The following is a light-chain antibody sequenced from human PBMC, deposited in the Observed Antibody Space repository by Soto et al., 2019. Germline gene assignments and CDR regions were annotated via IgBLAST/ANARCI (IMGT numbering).Light chain of an antibody. J-gene: IGKJ2*01. CDR2: GAS. Sequence: EIVLTQSPGTLSLSPGERATLSCRASQSVSSNYLAWYQQKPGQAPRLLIYGASSRATGIPDRLSGSGSGTDFTLTISRLEPEDFAVYYCQQYGSAYTFGQGTKLEIK. V-gene: IGKV3-20*01. CDR3: QQYGSAYT. CDR1: QSVSSNY.